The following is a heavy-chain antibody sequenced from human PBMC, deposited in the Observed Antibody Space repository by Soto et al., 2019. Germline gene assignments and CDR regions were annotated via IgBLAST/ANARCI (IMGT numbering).Heavy chain of an antibody. D-gene: IGHD2-21*02. CDR3: ARDRAPFCGGDCGLVDV. CDR1: GFNFNNFG. J-gene: IGHJ6*02. CDR2: IRTSSSYI. V-gene: IGHV3-21*01. Sequence: VGSLRLSCAASGFNFNNFGMNWFRQAPGKGLEWVSSIRTSSSYIYYAESVKGRFTISRDNAKKSLYLEMNRLGVEDTAVYYCARDRAPFCGGDCGLVDVWGQGTSVTV.